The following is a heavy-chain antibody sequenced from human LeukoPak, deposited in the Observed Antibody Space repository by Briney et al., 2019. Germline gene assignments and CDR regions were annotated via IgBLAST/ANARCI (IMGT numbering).Heavy chain of an antibody. CDR1: GFTVSSSY. CDR3: ARGLRSSTPWGANYI. J-gene: IGHJ3*02. Sequence: PGGSLRLSCAASGFTVSSSYVNWVRQAPGKGLEWVSVIYSGGSAYYADSVKGRFTTSRDNSKNTLDLQMNSLRTEDTAVYYFARGLRSSTPWGANYIWGQGTMVTVSS. V-gene: IGHV3-66*02. CDR2: IYSGGSA. D-gene: IGHD2-2*01.